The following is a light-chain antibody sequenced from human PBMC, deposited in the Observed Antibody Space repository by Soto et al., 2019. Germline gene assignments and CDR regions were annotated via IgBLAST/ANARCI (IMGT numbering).Light chain of an antibody. Sequence: QSVLTQPPSASGSPGQSVTISCTGTSSDVGGYDYVSWYQQYPGKTPKLMIYAVSNRPSGVSNRFSGSKSGDTASLTISGLQAEDEADYYCSSYTSSSTVVFGAGTKVTVL. J-gene: IGLJ1*01. CDR3: SSYTSSSTVV. CDR1: SSDVGGYDY. CDR2: AVS. V-gene: IGLV2-14*01.